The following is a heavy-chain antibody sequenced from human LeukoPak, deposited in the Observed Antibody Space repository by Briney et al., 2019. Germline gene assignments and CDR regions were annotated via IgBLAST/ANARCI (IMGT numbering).Heavy chain of an antibody. V-gene: IGHV3-74*01. CDR2: IISDGSST. CDR3: ATLYTAFGI. J-gene: IGHJ3*02. CDR1: GFTFSSYW. Sequence: GGSLRLSCAASGFTFSSYWMHWVGQAPGKGLVWVSRIISDGSSTSYADSVKGRFTISRDNAKNTLYLQMSSLRAEDTAVYYCATLYTAFGIWGQGTMVTVSS. D-gene: IGHD3-16*01.